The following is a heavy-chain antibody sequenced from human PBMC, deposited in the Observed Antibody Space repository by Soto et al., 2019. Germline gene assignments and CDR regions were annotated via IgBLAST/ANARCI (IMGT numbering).Heavy chain of an antibody. CDR1: GGTFSRYT. V-gene: IGHV1-69*02. CDR2: IIPILDIP. Sequence: QVQLVQSGAEVKKPGSSVKVSCKASGGTFSRYTFTWVRQAPGQGLEWMGRIIPILDIPNYAQNFQGRVTITADKSTSTAHLELSSLTSDDTGVYYCASHFTGVLVLGASPPGGDNYGWDVWGQGTTVAVSS. CDR3: ASHFTGVLVLGASPPGGDNYGWDV. J-gene: IGHJ6*02. D-gene: IGHD2-15*01.